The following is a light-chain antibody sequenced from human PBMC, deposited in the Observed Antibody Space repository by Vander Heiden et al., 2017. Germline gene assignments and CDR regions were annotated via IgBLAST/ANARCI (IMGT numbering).Light chain of an antibody. CDR3: QQSFTSPRT. Sequence: DIQITHSPSPLSASVGDTISITSRTSESVFQYLHWYQQRPGRPPKLLIYDASTLQSGVPTRFSGGGSGTEYTLTVTGLQPEDFATYYCQQSFTSPRTFGHGTKVDV. V-gene: IGKV1-39*01. J-gene: IGKJ3*01. CDR2: DAS. CDR1: ESVFQY.